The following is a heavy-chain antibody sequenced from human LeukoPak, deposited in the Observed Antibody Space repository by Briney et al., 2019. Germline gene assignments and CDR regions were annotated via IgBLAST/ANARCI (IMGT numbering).Heavy chain of an antibody. CDR1: GFTFSNYA. V-gene: IGHV3-30*04. J-gene: IGHJ4*02. Sequence: GGSLRLSCAASGFTFSNYAIHWVRQAPGKGLERVAFMSYDGSNTYYADSVKGRFTISRDSSKSTLYLQMSSLRAEDSALYYCARSRPSDTSGWSNPYFDNWGQGTLVTVSS. D-gene: IGHD3-22*01. CDR3: ARSRPSDTSGWSNPYFDN. CDR2: MSYDGSNT.